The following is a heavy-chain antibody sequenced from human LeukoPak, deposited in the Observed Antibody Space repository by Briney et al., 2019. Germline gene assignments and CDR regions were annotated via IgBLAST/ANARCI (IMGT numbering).Heavy chain of an antibody. V-gene: IGHV1-46*01. CDR3: VRDQRGSSGIWHYFDY. D-gene: IGHD5-12*01. CDR1: GYTFTNYY. CDR2: INPSGGST. J-gene: IGHJ4*02. Sequence: ASVKVSCKTSGYTFTNYYMHWVRQAPGQGLEWMGIINPSGGSTTYAQKFQGRVTMTRDKSTSTVYMELRGLRAEDTALFYCVRDQRGSSGIWHYFDYWGQGTRVTVSS.